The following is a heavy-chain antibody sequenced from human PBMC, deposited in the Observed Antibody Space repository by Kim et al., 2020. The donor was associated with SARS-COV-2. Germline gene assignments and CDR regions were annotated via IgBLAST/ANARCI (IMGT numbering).Heavy chain of an antibody. D-gene: IGHD3-10*01. Sequence: ASVKVSCKASGYTFTSYAMHWVRQAPGQRLEWMGWINAGNGNTKYSQKFQGRVTITRDTSASTAYMELSSLGSEDTAVYYCARGGPGAIWFGELLPLDYWGQGTLVTVSS. CDR1: GYTFTSYA. CDR3: ARGGPGAIWFGELLPLDY. V-gene: IGHV1-3*01. CDR2: INAGNGNT. J-gene: IGHJ4*02.